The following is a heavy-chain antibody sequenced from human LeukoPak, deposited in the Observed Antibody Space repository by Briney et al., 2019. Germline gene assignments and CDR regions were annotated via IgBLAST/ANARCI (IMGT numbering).Heavy chain of an antibody. J-gene: IGHJ3*02. Sequence: GSLRLSCAASGFTFSSYWMSWVRQAPGKGLEWVANIKQDGSEKYYVDSVKGRFTISRDNAKNSLYLQMNSLRAEDTAVYYCARDPKHSSGWKSDAFDIWGQGTMVTVSS. V-gene: IGHV3-7*01. CDR1: GFTFSSYW. D-gene: IGHD6-19*01. CDR2: IKQDGSEK. CDR3: ARDPKHSSGWKSDAFDI.